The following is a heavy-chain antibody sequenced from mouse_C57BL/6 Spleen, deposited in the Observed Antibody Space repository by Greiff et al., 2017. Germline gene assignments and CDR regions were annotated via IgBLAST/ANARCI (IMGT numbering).Heavy chain of an antibody. Sequence: QVQLQQSGAELVRPGASVTLSCKASGYTFTDYEMHWVKQTPVHGLEWIGAIDPETGGTAYNQKFKGKAILTADKSSSTAYMELRSLTSEDSAVYYCTIPHTLSGYVGYFDYWGQGTTLTVSS. CDR1: GYTFTDYE. J-gene: IGHJ2*01. CDR2: IDPETGGT. V-gene: IGHV1-15*01. D-gene: IGHD3-2*02. CDR3: TIPHTLSGYVGYFDY.